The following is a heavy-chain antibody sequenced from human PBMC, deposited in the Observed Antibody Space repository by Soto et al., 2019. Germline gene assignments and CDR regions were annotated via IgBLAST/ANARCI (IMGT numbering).Heavy chain of an antibody. D-gene: IGHD3-9*01. J-gene: IGHJ4*02. CDR2: IKQDGSEK. CDR3: ARVVFLEDYDIFGYFDY. Sequence: GGSLRLSCAASGFTFSSYWMSWVRQAPGKGLEWVANIKQDGSEKYYVDSVKGRFTISRDNAKNSLYLQMNSLRAEDTAVYYCARVVFLEDYDIFGYFDYWGQGTLVTVSS. V-gene: IGHV3-7*05. CDR1: GFTFSSYW.